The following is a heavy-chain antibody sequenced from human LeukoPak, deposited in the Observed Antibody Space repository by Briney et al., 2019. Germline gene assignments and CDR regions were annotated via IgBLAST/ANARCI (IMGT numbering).Heavy chain of an antibody. CDR1: GFTVSSNY. CDR2: IYSGGST. Sequence: GGSLRLSCAASGFTVSSNYMSWVRQAPGKGLEWVSVIYSGGSTYYADSVKGRFTISRDNSKNTLYLQMNGLRAEDTAVYYCARDPRSYYYDSSGPLWGQGTLVTVSS. J-gene: IGHJ4*02. CDR3: ARDPRSYYYDSSGPL. D-gene: IGHD3-22*01. V-gene: IGHV3-66*01.